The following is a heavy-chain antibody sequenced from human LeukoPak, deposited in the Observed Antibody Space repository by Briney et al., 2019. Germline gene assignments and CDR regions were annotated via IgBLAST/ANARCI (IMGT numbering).Heavy chain of an antibody. Sequence: GGSLRLSCAASGFTFSSYGMHWVRQAPGKGLEWVAFIRYDGNNKYYADSVKGRFTVSRDSSKNTLYLQMNSPRAEDTAVYYCAKDWVFHYWGQGTLVTVSS. V-gene: IGHV3-30*02. CDR1: GFTFSSYG. D-gene: IGHD6-13*01. J-gene: IGHJ4*02. CDR3: AKDWVFHY. CDR2: IRYDGNNK.